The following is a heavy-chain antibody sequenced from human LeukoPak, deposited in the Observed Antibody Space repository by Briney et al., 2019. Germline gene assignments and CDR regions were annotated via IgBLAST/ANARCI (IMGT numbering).Heavy chain of an antibody. D-gene: IGHD3-10*01. V-gene: IGHV3-30*18. CDR3: AKDLLGFGELLPDY. CDR1: AFTFSSYG. Sequence: GGCLRLSCAASAFTFSSYGMHWVRHPPGKGREWVAVIPYDGSNKYYTDSVKGRFTISRDNSKNTLYLQMNSLRAEDTAVYYCAKDLLGFGELLPDYWGQGTLVTVSS. J-gene: IGHJ4*02. CDR2: IPYDGSNK.